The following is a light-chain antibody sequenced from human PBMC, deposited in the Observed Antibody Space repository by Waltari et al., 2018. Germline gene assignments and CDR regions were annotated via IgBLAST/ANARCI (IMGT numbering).Light chain of an antibody. CDR3: QQSYNTPLS. Sequence: DIQLTQSPSSLSASVGDRVTITCRASQSVSKYLNWYQQQPGKAPKLLIYTTSNLQSGDPSRFSGSGSGKDVTLSISSLQLEGLATYDCQQSYNTPLSLGGGTKVKIK. V-gene: IGKV1-39*01. CDR2: TTS. J-gene: IGKJ4*01. CDR1: QSVSKY.